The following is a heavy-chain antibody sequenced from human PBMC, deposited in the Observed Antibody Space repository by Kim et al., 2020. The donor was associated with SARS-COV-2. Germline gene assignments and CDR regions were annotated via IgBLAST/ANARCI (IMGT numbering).Heavy chain of an antibody. V-gene: IGHV3-33*06. CDR3: AKDQGRVATSHLAVAFDI. CDR1: GFTFSSYG. Sequence: GGSLRLSCAASGFTFSSYGMHWVRQAPGKGLEWVAVIWYDGSNKYYADSVKGRFTISRDNSKNTLYLQMNSLRAEDTAVYYCAKDQGRVATSHLAVAFDIWGQGTMVTVSS. CDR2: IWYDGSNK. D-gene: IGHD5-12*01. J-gene: IGHJ3*02.